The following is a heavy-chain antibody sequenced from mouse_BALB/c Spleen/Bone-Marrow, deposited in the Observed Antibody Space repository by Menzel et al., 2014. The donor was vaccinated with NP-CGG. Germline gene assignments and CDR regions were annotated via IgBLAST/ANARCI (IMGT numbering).Heavy chain of an antibody. J-gene: IGHJ2*01. D-gene: IGHD2-3*01. CDR2: IYPSDNYT. CDR1: GYTFTSYW. V-gene: IGHV1-69*02. Sequence: QVQLQQSGAELVRPGASVKLSCKTSGYTFTSYWINWVKQRPGQGLEWIGNIYPSDNYTNYNQKFKDKATLTVDISSTTAHMQLSSPTSEDSAVYYCTRTYEHFDYWGQGTTLTVSS. CDR3: TRTYEHFDY.